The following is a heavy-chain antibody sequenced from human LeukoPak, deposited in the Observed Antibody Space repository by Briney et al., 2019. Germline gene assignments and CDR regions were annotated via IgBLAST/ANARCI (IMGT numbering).Heavy chain of an antibody. V-gene: IGHV3-9*01. CDR1: GFTFDDYA. J-gene: IGHJ4*02. CDR3: AKAYWELLDSFFDY. CDR2: ISWNSGSI. D-gene: IGHD1-26*01. Sequence: GRSLRLSCAASGFTFDDYAMHWVRQAPGEGLEWVSGISWNSGSIGYADSVKGRFTISRDNAKNSLYLQMNSLRAEDTALYYCAKAYWELLDSFFDYWGQGTLVTVSS.